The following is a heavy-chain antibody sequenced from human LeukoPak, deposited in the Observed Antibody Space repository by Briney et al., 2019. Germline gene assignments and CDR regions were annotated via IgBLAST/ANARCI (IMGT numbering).Heavy chain of an antibody. V-gene: IGHV4-34*01. Sequence: SETLSLPCAVYGGSLSGYYWRWLRQPPGRGREGLGEINHSGSTNYNPSLKRRVTISVDTSKNQFSLKLSSVTAAHPPVYYCARGRRMYDYVWGSRVYFDYWGQGTLVTVSS. CDR3: ARGRRMYDYVWGSRVYFDY. J-gene: IGHJ4*02. CDR1: GGSLSGYY. D-gene: IGHD3-16*01. CDR2: INHSGST.